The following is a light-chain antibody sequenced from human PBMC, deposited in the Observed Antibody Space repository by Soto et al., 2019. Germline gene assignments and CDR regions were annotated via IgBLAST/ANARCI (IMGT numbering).Light chain of an antibody. CDR2: AAS. CDR3: QQRSNWPPKIT. Sequence: EILFTQSPGTLSLSPGERSTLSCRACQRVSSSYLAWYQQKPSKAPRLLISAASSRATGIPDRFSGTGSGTDYTLTIISLEPEDFAVYYCQQRSNWPPKITFGQGTRRE. V-gene: IGKV3D-20*02. CDR1: QRVSSSY. J-gene: IGKJ5*01.